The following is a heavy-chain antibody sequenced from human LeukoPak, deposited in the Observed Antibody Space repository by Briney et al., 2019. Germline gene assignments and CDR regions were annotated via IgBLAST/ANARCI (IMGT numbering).Heavy chain of an antibody. J-gene: IGHJ4*02. CDR1: GFTFSSYA. D-gene: IGHD6-19*01. Sequence: PGGSLRLSCAASGFTFSSYAMSWVRQSPGKGLEWVSAISGSGDITYYADSVKGRFTVSRDNSKNTLYLQMNSLRAEDTAVYYCAKDPHSSGWYVHFYFDFWGQGTPVTVSS. CDR2: ISGSGDIT. CDR3: AKDPHSSGWYVHFYFDF. V-gene: IGHV3-23*01.